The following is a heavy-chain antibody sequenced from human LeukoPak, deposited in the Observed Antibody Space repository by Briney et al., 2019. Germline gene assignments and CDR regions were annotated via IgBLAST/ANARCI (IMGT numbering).Heavy chain of an antibody. CDR2: IIPIFGTA. CDR3: ARDPIVVVPAAIPDEYFQH. V-gene: IGHV1-69*13. J-gene: IGHJ1*01. Sequence: GASVKVSCKASGGTFSSYAISWVRQAPGQGLEWMGGIIPIFGTANYAQKFQGRVTITADESTSTAYMELSSLRSEDTAVYYCARDPIVVVPAAIPDEYFQHWGQGTLVTVSS. D-gene: IGHD2-2*02. CDR1: GGTFSSYA.